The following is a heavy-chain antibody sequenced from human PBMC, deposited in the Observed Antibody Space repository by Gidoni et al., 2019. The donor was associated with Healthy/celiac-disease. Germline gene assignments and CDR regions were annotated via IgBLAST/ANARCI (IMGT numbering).Heavy chain of an antibody. CDR1: GGTFSSYA. D-gene: IGHD6-19*01. CDR3: ARPVRIAVAGPDAFDI. Sequence: QVQLVQSGAEVKKPGSSVKVSCKASGGTFSSYAISWVRQAPGQGLEWMGRIIPILGIANYAQKFQGRVTITADKSTSTAYMELSSLRSEDTAVYYCARPVRIAVAGPDAFDIWGQGTMVTVSS. CDR2: IIPILGIA. J-gene: IGHJ3*02. V-gene: IGHV1-69*04.